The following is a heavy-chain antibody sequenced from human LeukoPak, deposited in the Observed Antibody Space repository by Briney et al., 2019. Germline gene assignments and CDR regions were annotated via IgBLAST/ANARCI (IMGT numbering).Heavy chain of an antibody. J-gene: IGHJ4*02. D-gene: IGHD4-17*01. Sequence: ASVKVSCKASGYTFTSYGISWVRQAPGQGLEWMGWISAYNGNTNYAQKLQGRVTMTTDTSTSTAYVEVRSLRSDDTAVYYCARTAYGDYSFDYWGQGTLVTVSS. CDR1: GYTFTSYG. CDR2: ISAYNGNT. V-gene: IGHV1-18*01. CDR3: ARTAYGDYSFDY.